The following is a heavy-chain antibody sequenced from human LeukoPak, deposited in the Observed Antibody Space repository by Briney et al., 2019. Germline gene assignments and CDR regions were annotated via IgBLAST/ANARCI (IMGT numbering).Heavy chain of an antibody. CDR2: ISGSGVT. V-gene: IGHV3-23*01. J-gene: IGHJ3*02. CDR1: GFTFSTSA. CDR3: AKGGSNSGYGDAFDI. Sequence: GGSLRLSCAASGFTFSTSAMTWVRQAPGKGPEWVSGISGSGVTDYADSVKGRFTISRDNSKSTLYLQMNSLRAEDTAVYYCAKGGSNSGYGDAFDIWGQGTMVTVSS. D-gene: IGHD3-22*01.